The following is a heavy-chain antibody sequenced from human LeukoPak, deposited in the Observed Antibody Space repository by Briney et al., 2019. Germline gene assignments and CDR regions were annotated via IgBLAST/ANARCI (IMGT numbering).Heavy chain of an antibody. J-gene: IGHJ4*02. Sequence: PSETLSLTCTVSGGSISGYFWTWIRQPAGKGVEWIGRIYSSGSNNYNPSLKSRVTMSLDTSKNHFSLNLTSVTAADTAVYYCAREPTSGREPTSGRPLDYWGQGTLVTVSS. CDR1: GGSISGYF. CDR2: IYSSGSN. CDR3: AREPTSGREPTSGRPLDY. V-gene: IGHV4-4*07. D-gene: IGHD5-12*01.